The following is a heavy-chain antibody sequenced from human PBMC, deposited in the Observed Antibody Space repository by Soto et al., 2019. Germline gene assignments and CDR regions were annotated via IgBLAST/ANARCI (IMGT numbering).Heavy chain of an antibody. D-gene: IGHD3-16*01. CDR1: GFTFSSYA. CDR3: AKELWLRGIGPNWFDP. J-gene: IGHJ5*02. V-gene: IGHV3-23*01. CDR2: ISGSGGST. Sequence: EVQLLESGGGLVQPGGSLRLSCAASGFTFSSYAMSWVRQAPGKGLEWVSAISGSGGSTYYADSVKGRFTISRDNFKNTLYLQMNSLRAEDTAVYYCAKELWLRGIGPNWFDPWGQGTLVTVSS.